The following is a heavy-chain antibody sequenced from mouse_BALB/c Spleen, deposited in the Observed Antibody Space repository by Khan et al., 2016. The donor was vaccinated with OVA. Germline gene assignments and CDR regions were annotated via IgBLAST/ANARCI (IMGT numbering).Heavy chain of an antibody. V-gene: IGHV5-15*02. Sequence: EVELVEFGGGLVQPGGSRKLSCAASGFTFSDYGMAWVRQAPGKGPEWVAFISNLAYSIYYADTVTGRFIISRENAKNTLYLEMSSLRSEDTAMYYCARSWAMDYWGQGTSVTVSS. CDR1: GFTFSDYG. J-gene: IGHJ4*01. CDR3: ARSWAMDY. CDR2: ISNLAYSI.